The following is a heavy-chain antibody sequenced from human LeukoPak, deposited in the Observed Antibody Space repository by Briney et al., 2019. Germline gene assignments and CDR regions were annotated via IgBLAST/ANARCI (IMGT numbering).Heavy chain of an antibody. CDR1: GYSFTSCW. CDR2: IYPGDSDT. D-gene: IGHD2-2*02. J-gene: IGHJ4*02. Sequence: GESLKISCKGSGYSFTSCWIGWVRQMPAKGLEWMGIIYPGDSDTRYSPSFQGQVTISADKSISTAYLQWSSLKASDTAMYYCARGQGYCSSTSCYTPMGYWGQGTLVTVSS. CDR3: ARGQGYCSSTSCYTPMGY. V-gene: IGHV5-51*01.